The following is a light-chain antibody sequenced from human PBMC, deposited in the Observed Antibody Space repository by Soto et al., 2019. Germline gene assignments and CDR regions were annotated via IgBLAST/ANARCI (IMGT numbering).Light chain of an antibody. CDR1: QSVNSN. Sequence: EIVMTQSPVTLSVSPGERATLSCRASQSVNSNLAWYQQNPGQAPRLLIYGASTRATGIPDRFSGSGSGKEFTLTISSLQSEDFAVYYCQQYNNWPLTFGQGTKVEIK. V-gene: IGKV3-15*01. CDR3: QQYNNWPLT. CDR2: GAS. J-gene: IGKJ1*01.